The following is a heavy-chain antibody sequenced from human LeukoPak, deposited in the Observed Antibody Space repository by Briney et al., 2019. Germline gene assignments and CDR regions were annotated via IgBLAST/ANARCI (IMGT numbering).Heavy chain of an antibody. J-gene: IGHJ4*02. V-gene: IGHV3-30-3*01. CDR2: ISYDGSNK. D-gene: IGHD1-26*01. CDR3: ARDRRGSFDY. CDR1: GFTFSSYA. Sequence: QPGRSLRLSCAASGFTFSSYAMHWVRQAPGEGLEWVAVISYDGSNKYYADSVKGRFTISRDNSKNTLYLQMNSLRAEDTAVYYCARDRRGSFDYWGQGTLVTVSS.